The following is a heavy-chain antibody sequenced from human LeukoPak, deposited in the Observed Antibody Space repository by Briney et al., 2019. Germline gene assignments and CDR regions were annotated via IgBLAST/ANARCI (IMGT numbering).Heavy chain of an antibody. Sequence: GASAKVSCKASGYTFTSYYMHWVRQAPGQGLEWMGIINPSGGSTSYAQKFQGRVTMTRDTSTSTVYMELSSLRSEDTAVYYCARDLVDIVATSGRAFDIWGQGTMVTVSS. V-gene: IGHV1-46*01. CDR3: ARDLVDIVATSGRAFDI. D-gene: IGHD5-12*01. CDR2: INPSGGST. CDR1: GYTFTSYY. J-gene: IGHJ3*02.